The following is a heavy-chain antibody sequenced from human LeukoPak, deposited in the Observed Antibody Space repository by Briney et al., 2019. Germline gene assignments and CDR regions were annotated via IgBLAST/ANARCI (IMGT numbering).Heavy chain of an antibody. CDR3: AREGAIAAAGTYYYYMDV. V-gene: IGHV1-8*01. D-gene: IGHD6-13*01. CDR2: MNPNSGNT. J-gene: IGHJ6*03. CDR1: GYTFASYD. Sequence: ASVKVSCKASGYTFASYDINWVRQATGQGLEWMGWMNPNSGNTGYAQKFQGRVTMTRNTSISTAYMELSSLRSEDTAVYYCAREGAIAAAGTYYYYMDVWGKGTTVTVSS.